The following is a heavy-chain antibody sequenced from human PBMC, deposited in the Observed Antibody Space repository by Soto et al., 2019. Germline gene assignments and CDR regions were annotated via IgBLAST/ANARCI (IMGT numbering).Heavy chain of an antibody. D-gene: IGHD6-13*01. CDR1: GFTFSSYA. V-gene: IGHV3-23*01. CDR3: AKDPISSSWWAYFDY. CDR2: ISGSGGST. J-gene: IGHJ4*02. Sequence: EVQLLESGGGLVQPGGSLRLSCAASGFTFSSYAMSWVRQAPGKGLEWVSAISGSGGSTYYADSVNGRFTISRDNSKHTLYLHMNSLIAEDTAVYYCAKDPISSSWWAYFDYWGQGTLVTVSS.